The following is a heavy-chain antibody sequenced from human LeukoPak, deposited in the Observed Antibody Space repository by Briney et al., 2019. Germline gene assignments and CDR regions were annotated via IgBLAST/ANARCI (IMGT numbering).Heavy chain of an antibody. V-gene: IGHV4-34*01. CDR3: ASNGWGYSSGWYFDY. J-gene: IGHJ4*02. Sequence: PSETLSLTCAVYGGSFSGYYWSWIRQPPGKGLEWIGKINHSGSTNYNPSLKSRVTISVDTSKNQFSLKLSSVTAADTAVYYCASNGWGYSSGWYFDYWGQGTLVTVSS. D-gene: IGHD6-19*01. CDR1: GGSFSGYY. CDR2: INHSGST.